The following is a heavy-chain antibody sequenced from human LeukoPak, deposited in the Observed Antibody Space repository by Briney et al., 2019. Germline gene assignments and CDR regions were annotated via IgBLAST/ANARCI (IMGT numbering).Heavy chain of an antibody. J-gene: IGHJ4*02. CDR1: GFTFSSYW. V-gene: IGHV3-7*03. CDR2: IKQDGSEK. CDR3: ATLPIVVVPAAIEERFDY. D-gene: IGHD2-2*01. Sequence: GGSLRLSCAASGFTFSSYWMSWVRQAPGKGLEWVANIKQDGSEKYYVDSVKGRFTISRDNAKKSLYLQMNSLRAEDTAVYYCATLPIVVVPAAIEERFDYWGQGTLVTVSS.